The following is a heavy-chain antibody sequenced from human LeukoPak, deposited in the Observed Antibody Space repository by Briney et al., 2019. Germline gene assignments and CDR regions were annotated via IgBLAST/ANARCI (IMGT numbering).Heavy chain of an antibody. V-gene: IGHV3-30*18. Sequence: GRSLGLSCAASGFTFSSYGMHWVRQAPGKGLEWVAVISYDGSNKYYADSVKGRFTTSRDNSKNTLYLQMNSLRAEDTAVYYCAKDRSSGWPEYFQHWGQGTLVTVSP. J-gene: IGHJ1*01. D-gene: IGHD6-19*01. CDR1: GFTFSSYG. CDR2: ISYDGSNK. CDR3: AKDRSSGWPEYFQH.